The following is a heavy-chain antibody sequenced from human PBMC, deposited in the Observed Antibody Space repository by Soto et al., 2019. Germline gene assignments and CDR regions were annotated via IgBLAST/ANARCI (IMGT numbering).Heavy chain of an antibody. CDR2: IYYSGST. Sequence: QVQLQESGPGLVKPSETLSLTCTVSGGSISSYYWSWIRQPPGKGLEWIGYIYYSGSTNYNPSLKSRVTISVDTSKNQFSLKLSSVTAADTAMYYCARYSGSSGGWFDPWGQGTLVTVSS. V-gene: IGHV4-59*01. J-gene: IGHJ5*02. D-gene: IGHD1-26*01. CDR3: ARYSGSSGGWFDP. CDR1: GGSISSYY.